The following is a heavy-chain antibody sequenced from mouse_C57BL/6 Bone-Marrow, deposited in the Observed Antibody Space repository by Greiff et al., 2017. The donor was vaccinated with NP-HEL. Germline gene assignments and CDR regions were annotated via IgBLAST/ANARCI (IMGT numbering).Heavy chain of an antibody. CDR2: IDPEDGET. V-gene: IGHV14-2*01. CDR1: GFNIKDYY. D-gene: IGHD1-1*01. J-gene: IGHJ1*03. Sequence: VQLQQSGAELVKPGASVKLSCTASGFNIKDYYMHWVKQRTEQGLEWIGRIDPEDGETKYAPKFPGKATITADTSSNTAYLQLSSLTSEDTAVYYCARPPYYGSSYYWYFDVWGTGTTVTVSS. CDR3: ARPPYYGSSYYWYFDV.